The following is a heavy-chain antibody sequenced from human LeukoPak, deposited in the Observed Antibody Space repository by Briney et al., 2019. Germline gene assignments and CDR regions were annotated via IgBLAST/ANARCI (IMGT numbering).Heavy chain of an antibody. CDR3: ARGKADYYDSSGYSADFDY. Sequence: PSETLSLTCTVSGGSINTYYWTWIRQPPGKGLEWIGYVSYSGNTNYHPSLKSRVSISVDPSKNQFSLRLSSVTAADTAVYYCARGKADYYDSSGYSADFDYWGQGTLVTVSS. J-gene: IGHJ4*02. CDR1: GGSINTYY. V-gene: IGHV4-59*01. CDR2: VSYSGNT. D-gene: IGHD3-22*01.